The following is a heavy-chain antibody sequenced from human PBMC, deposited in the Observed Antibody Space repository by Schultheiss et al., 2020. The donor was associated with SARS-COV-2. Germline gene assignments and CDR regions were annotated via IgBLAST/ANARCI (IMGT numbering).Heavy chain of an antibody. V-gene: IGHV3-11*01. D-gene: IGHD6-13*01. CDR2: ISSSSSTI. J-gene: IGHJ4*02. Sequence: GGSLRLSCAASGFTFSDYYMSWIRQAPGKGLEWVSYISSSSSTIYYADSVKGRFTISRDNAKNSLYLQMNSLRAEDTAVYYCASTPDRIAAAGSYYFDYWGQGTLVTVSS. CDR3: ASTPDRIAAAGSYYFDY. CDR1: GFTFSDYY.